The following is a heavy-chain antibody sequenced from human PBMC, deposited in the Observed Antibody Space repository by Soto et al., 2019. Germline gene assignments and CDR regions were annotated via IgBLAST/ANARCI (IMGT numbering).Heavy chain of an antibody. CDR2: INPKNGVT. CDR1: GYSFTSYY. J-gene: IGHJ5*02. CDR3: AKEGVIAAPAPYNGFEP. D-gene: IGHD2-21*01. Sequence: ASVKVSCKASGYSFTSYYLHWVRQAPGQGLEWMGWINPKNGVTKYGQKFQGRLTMTRDTSTSTAYMELSRLQSDNTAVYYCAKEGVIAAPAPYNGFEPWGQGAMVT. V-gene: IGHV1-2*02.